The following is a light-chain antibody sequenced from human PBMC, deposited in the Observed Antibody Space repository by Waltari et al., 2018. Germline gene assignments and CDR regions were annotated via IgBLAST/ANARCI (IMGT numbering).Light chain of an antibody. Sequence: DIQLTQSPSFLSASVRDRVTITCRASQVINNYLAWYQQKPGKAPKLLIYAASTLQTGVPSRFSGSGSGTEFTLTSSSLQPGDFATYYCQQLHSSPLTFGGGTKVEIK. CDR2: AAS. V-gene: IGKV1-9*01. J-gene: IGKJ4*01. CDR3: QQLHSSPLT. CDR1: QVINNY.